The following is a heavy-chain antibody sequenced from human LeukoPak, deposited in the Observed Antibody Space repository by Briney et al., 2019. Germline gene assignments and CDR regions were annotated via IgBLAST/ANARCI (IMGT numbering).Heavy chain of an antibody. D-gene: IGHD5-18*01. CDR2: IKQDGSEK. CDR3: ATFRGYSYGYEENY. V-gene: IGHV3-7*01. CDR1: GFTFSSYW. Sequence: GGSLRLSCAASGFTFSSYWMSWVRQAPGKGLEWVANIKQDGSEKYYVDSVKGRFTISRDNAKNSLYLQMNSLRAEDTAVYYCATFRGYSYGYEENYWGQGTLATVSS. J-gene: IGHJ4*02.